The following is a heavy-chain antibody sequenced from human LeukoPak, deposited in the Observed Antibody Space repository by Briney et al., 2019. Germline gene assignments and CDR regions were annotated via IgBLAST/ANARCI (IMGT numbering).Heavy chain of an antibody. CDR3: ARGTTVTSIGAFDI. CDR1: GGSISSYY. CDR2: IYYSGST. Sequence: KTSETLSLTCTVSGGSISSYYWSWIRQPPGKGLEWIGYIYYSGSTNYNPSLKSRVTISVDTSKNQFSLKLSSVTAADTAVYYCARGTTVTSIGAFDIWGQGTMVTVSS. J-gene: IGHJ3*02. D-gene: IGHD4-17*01. V-gene: IGHV4-59*01.